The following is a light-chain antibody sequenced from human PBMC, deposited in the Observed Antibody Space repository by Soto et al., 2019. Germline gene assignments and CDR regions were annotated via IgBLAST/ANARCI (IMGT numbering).Light chain of an antibody. V-gene: IGKV3-15*01. CDR2: AAS. Sequence: EIVMTQSPATLSVSPGERATLSCGASQSISSNLTWYQQKPGLAPRLLFYAASTRATGIPARFSGSGSGTEFTVTISSLQPEDFAVYYCQQYNDWPWTLGQGTKVEIK. CDR3: QQYNDWPWT. CDR1: QSISSN. J-gene: IGKJ1*01.